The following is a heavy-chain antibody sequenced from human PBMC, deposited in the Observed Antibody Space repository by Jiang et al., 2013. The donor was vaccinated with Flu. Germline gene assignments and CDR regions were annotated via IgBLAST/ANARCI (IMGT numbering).Heavy chain of an antibody. CDR3: ARGYGDFEYFDY. Sequence: QVTISADKSVSTAYLQWSSLKASDTAMYYCARGYGDFEYFDYWGQGTLVTVSS. J-gene: IGHJ4*02. D-gene: IGHD4-17*01. V-gene: IGHV5-51*01.